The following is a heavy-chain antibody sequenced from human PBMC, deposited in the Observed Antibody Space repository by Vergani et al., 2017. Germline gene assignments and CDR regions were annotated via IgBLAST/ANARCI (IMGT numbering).Heavy chain of an antibody. Sequence: VESGGGLVQPGGSLRLSCTVSGFTFSSNDFHWVRQTAGKGLEWVSSIGVDGDRYYSDSVKGRFTISRDIAKNTLYLQVRSLRLEDTGVYHCVRDRGLCAGGRCYTEAWDYWGQGPPVTVSS. CDR3: VRDRGLCAGGRCYTEAWDY. V-gene: IGHV3-13*01. J-gene: IGHJ4*02. D-gene: IGHD2-2*02. CDR1: GFTFSSND. CDR2: IGVDGDR.